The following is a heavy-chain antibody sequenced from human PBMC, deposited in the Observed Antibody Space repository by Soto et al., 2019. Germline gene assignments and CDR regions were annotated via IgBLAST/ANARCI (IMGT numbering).Heavy chain of an antibody. V-gene: IGHV5-51*01. D-gene: IGHD6-19*01. CDR1: GYIFTSYW. CDR2: IYPGDSDT. Sequence: GESLKISCNGSGYIFTSYWIGWVRQMPGKGLEWMGIIYPGDSDTRYSPSFQGQVTISADKSISTAYLQWSSLKASDTAMYYCARLSSGWSDAFDIWGQGTMVTVSS. J-gene: IGHJ3*02. CDR3: ARLSSGWSDAFDI.